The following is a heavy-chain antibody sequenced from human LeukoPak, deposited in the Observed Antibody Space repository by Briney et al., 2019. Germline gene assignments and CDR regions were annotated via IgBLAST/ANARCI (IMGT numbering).Heavy chain of an antibody. CDR3: AKDRCVGGTCYSVSY. Sequence: GGSLRLSCAASRFTVSNNYMSWVHQAPGKGLEWVSTIKSGSDTYYADSVKGRFTISRDNSQNTLYLQMNSLRAEDTALYYCAKDRCVGGTCYSVSYWGQGTLVTVSS. CDR2: IKSGSDT. D-gene: IGHD2-15*01. V-gene: IGHV3-53*05. J-gene: IGHJ4*02. CDR1: RFTVSNNY.